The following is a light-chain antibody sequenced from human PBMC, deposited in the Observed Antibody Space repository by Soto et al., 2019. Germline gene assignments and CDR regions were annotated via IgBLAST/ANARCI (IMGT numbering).Light chain of an antibody. CDR3: VLYMGSGIWV. CDR2: STN. J-gene: IGLJ3*02. CDR1: SGSVSTSYY. V-gene: IGLV8-61*01. Sequence: QTVVTQEPSFSVSPGRTVTLTCGLSSGSVSTSYYPSWYQQTPGQAPRTLIYSTNTRSSGVPDRFSGCILGNKAALTITGAQADDESDYYCVLYMGSGIWVFGGGTQLTVL.